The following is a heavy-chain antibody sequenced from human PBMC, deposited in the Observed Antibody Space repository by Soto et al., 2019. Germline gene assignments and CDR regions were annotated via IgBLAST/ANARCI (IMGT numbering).Heavy chain of an antibody. J-gene: IGHJ4*02. CDR1: GFTFSNAW. CDR2: IKSKTDGGTT. CDR3: TTDVYSRQRFKFDY. D-gene: IGHD6-13*01. Sequence: GGSLRLSCAASGFTFSNAWMNWVRQAPGKGLEWVGRIKSKTDGGTTDYAAPVKGRFTISRDDSKNTLYLQMNSLKTEDTAVYYCTTDVYSRQRFKFDYWGQGTLVTVSS. V-gene: IGHV3-15*07.